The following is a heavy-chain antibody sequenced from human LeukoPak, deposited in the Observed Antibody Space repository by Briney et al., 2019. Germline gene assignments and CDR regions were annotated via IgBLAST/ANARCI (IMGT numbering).Heavy chain of an antibody. Sequence: GGSLRLSCVASGFTFSSYAMSWVRQAPGKGLEWVSVISGSGGSTYYADSVKGRFTISRDNSKNTLYLQMNSLGAEDTAVYYCVRGGYGSIDYWGQGTLVTVSS. D-gene: IGHD4-17*01. J-gene: IGHJ4*02. CDR1: GFTFSSYA. V-gene: IGHV3-23*01. CDR3: VRGGYGSIDY. CDR2: ISGSGGST.